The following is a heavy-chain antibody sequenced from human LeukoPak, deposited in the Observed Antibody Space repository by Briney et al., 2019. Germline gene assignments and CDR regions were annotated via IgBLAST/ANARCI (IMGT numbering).Heavy chain of an antibody. D-gene: IGHD5-12*01. V-gene: IGHV3-23*01. CDR1: GFTFSSYA. CDR3: AKTERYSGYDFLAYFDY. J-gene: IGHJ4*02. Sequence: GGSLRLSCAASGFTFSSYAMSWVRQAQGKGLEWVSAISGSGGSTYYADSVKGRFTISRDNSKNTLYLQMNSLRAEDTAVYYCAKTERYSGYDFLAYFDYWGQGTLVTVSS. CDR2: ISGSGGST.